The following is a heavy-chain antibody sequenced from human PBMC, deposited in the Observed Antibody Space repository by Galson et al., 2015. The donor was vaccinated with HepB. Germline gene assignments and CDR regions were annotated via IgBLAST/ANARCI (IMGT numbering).Heavy chain of an antibody. CDR3: ARNPPGYDSNGYSFDY. J-gene: IGHJ4*02. Sequence: SLRLSCAASGFTFSTYAMHWVRQAPGKGLEWVAVISYDGSNKYYANSVKGRFTISRDNSKNTLYLQMNNLRAEDTAVYYCARNPPGYDSNGYSFDYWGQGTLVTVSS. CDR1: GFTFSTYA. CDR2: ISYDGSNK. D-gene: IGHD3-22*01. V-gene: IGHV3-30-3*01.